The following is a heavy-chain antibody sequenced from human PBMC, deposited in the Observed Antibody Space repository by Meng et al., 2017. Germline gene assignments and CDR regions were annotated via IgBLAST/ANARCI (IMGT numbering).Heavy chain of an antibody. CDR1: GYTFTSYG. Sequence: ASVKVSCKASGYTFTSYGISWVRQDPGQRLAWMGWINAGNGNTKYSQKFQGRVTITRDTSASTAYMELSSLRSEDTAVYYWASVGSYRDYWGQGTLVTVSS. CDR2: INAGNGNT. V-gene: IGHV1-3*01. D-gene: IGHD1-26*01. J-gene: IGHJ4*02. CDR3: ASVGSYRDY.